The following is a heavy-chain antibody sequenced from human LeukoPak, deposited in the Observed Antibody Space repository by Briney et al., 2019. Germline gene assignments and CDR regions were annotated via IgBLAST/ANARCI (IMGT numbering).Heavy chain of an antibody. V-gene: IGHV3-21*01. J-gene: IGHJ4*02. CDR2: ISSNGGTT. CDR1: GFTFSGYA. Sequence: GGSLRLSCAASGFTFSGYAMSWVRQAPGKGLEWVSSISSNGGTTYYADSVKGRFTISRDNAKNSLYLQMNSLRAEDTAVYYCARLAAAGLFDYWGQGTLVTVSS. CDR3: ARLAAAGLFDY. D-gene: IGHD6-13*01.